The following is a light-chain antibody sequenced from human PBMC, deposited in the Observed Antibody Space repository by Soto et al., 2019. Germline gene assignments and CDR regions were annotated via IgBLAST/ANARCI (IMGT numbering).Light chain of an antibody. CDR3: QQYNNWPLT. CDR1: QSLSST. Sequence: EIVMTQSPATLSVSPGERATLSCRASQSLSSTLAWYQKKPGQAPRLLTYGASTRATGIPARFSGSGSGTEFTLTISSLQSEDFAVYYCQQYNNWPLTFGGGTKVEIK. CDR2: GAS. V-gene: IGKV3-15*01. J-gene: IGKJ4*01.